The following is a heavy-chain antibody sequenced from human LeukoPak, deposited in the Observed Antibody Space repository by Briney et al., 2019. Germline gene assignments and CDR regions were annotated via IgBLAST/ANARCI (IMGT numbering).Heavy chain of an antibody. J-gene: IGHJ6*03. Sequence: PGGSLRLSCAVSGFTFDDYGMSWVRQAPGKGLEWVSGINWNGGSTGYADSVKGRFTISRDNAKNSLYLQMDSLRAEDTALYYCARAPAYYYYMDVWGKGTTVTVSS. CDR1: GFTFDDYG. CDR3: ARAPAYYYYMDV. V-gene: IGHV3-20*04. CDR2: INWNGGST.